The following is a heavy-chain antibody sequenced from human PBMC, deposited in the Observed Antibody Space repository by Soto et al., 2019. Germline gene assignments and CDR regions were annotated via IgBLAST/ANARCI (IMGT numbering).Heavy chain of an antibody. CDR3: AKDGIRDVRSVSAFLLNRSSDL. V-gene: IGHV3-23*01. Sequence: KGLESVSGISDNGGRTYYADSVKGRFTISRDNSKNTLYLQMNSLRAEDTAFFFRAKDGIRDVRSVSAFLLNRSSDL. J-gene: IGHJ2*01. D-gene: IGHD3-10*02. CDR2: ISDNGGRT.